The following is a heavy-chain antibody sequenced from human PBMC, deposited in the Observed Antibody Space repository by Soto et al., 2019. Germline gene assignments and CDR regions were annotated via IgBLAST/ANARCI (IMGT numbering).Heavy chain of an antibody. CDR3: ARMTRAGKGDGDAFDI. CDR2: INAGNGNT. J-gene: IGHJ3*02. CDR1: GYTFTSYA. V-gene: IGHV1-3*01. D-gene: IGHD2-21*02. Sequence: ASVKVSCKASGYTFTSYAMHWVRQAPGQRLEWMGWINAGNGNTKYSQKFQGRVTITRDTSASTAYVELSSLRSEDTAVYYCARMTRAGKGDGDAFDIWGQGTMVTVSS.